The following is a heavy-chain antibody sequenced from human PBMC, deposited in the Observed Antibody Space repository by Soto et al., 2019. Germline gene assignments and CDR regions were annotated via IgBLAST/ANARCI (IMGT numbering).Heavy chain of an antibody. V-gene: IGHV4-34*01. Sequence: ASETLSLTCAVYGGSFSGYYWSWIRQPPGKGLEWIGEINHSGSTNYNPSLKSRVTISVDTSKNQFSLKLSSVTAEDTAVYYCTTDAYYDSSGYYGVLFRWGQGTLVTVSS. D-gene: IGHD3-22*01. CDR2: INHSGST. CDR3: TTDAYYDSSGYYGVLFR. J-gene: IGHJ4*02. CDR1: GGSFSGYY.